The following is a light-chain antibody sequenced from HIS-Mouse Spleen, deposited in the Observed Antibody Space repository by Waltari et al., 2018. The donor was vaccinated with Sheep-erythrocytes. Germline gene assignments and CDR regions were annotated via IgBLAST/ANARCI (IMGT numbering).Light chain of an antibody. Sequence: QSALTQPRSVSGSPGQSVTISCTGTSSDVGGYNYVSWYQQHPLKAPKPLIYDVSKRPSGVPCRFAGSKSGNTASLTISGPQAEDEADYYCCSYAGSYNHVFATGTKVTVL. CDR1: SSDVGGYNY. CDR3: CSYAGSYNHV. V-gene: IGLV2-11*01. J-gene: IGLJ1*01. CDR2: DVS.